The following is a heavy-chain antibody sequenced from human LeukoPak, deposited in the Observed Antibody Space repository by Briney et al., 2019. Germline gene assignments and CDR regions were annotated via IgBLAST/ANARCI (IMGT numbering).Heavy chain of an antibody. Sequence: GESPKISCKGSGYSFTSYWIGWVRQMPGKGLEWMGIIYPGDSDTRYSPSFQGQVTISADKSISTAYLQWSSLKASDTAMYYCARHNEAMVRGVIGYYFDYWGQGTLVTVSS. CDR1: GYSFTSYW. V-gene: IGHV5-51*01. D-gene: IGHD3-10*01. CDR3: ARHNEAMVRGVIGYYFDY. J-gene: IGHJ4*02. CDR2: IYPGDSDT.